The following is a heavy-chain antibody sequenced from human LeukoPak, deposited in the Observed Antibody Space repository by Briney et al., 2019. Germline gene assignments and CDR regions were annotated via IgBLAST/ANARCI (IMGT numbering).Heavy chain of an antibody. D-gene: IGHD3-22*01. J-gene: IGHJ5*02. Sequence: ASVKVSCKVSGYTLTELSMHWVRQAPGKGLEWMGGFDPEDGETIYAQKFQGRVTMTEDTSTDTAYMELSSLRSEDTAVYYCATVYYDSSGYFMIGWFDPWGQGTLVTVSS. CDR2: FDPEDGET. V-gene: IGHV1-24*01. CDR3: ATVYYDSSGYFMIGWFDP. CDR1: GYTLTELS.